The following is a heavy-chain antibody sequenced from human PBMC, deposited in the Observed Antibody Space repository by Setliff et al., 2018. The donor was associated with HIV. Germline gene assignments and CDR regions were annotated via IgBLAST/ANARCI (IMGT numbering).Heavy chain of an antibody. J-gene: IGHJ3*01. CDR3: ASDPPSSNPTLQYAFDR. CDR2: SSPNGNT. V-gene: IGHV1-18*01. CDR1: ACTFVKFG. Sequence: VTVSCKSPACTFVKFGISWVRQAPGQGLEWLGWSSPNGNTKYHYSLQGRVTMTTDTPTSTAFMELRSLTSDDKAVYFCASDPPSSNPTLQYAFDRWGQGTMVTVSS. D-gene: IGHD4-4*01.